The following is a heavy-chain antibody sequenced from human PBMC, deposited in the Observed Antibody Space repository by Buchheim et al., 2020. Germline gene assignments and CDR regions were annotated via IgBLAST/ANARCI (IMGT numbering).Heavy chain of an antibody. V-gene: IGHV1-8*01. CDR3: ARDIVVVPAAMEIFDYYYYGMDV. D-gene: IGHD2-2*01. J-gene: IGHJ6*02. CDR2: MNPNSGNT. CDR1: GYTFTSYD. Sequence: QVQLVQSGAEVKKPGASVKVSCKASGYTFTSYDINWVRQATGQGLEWMGWMNPNSGNTGYAQKFQGRVTMTRNTSISTAYMELSSLRYEYTAVYYCARDIVVVPAAMEIFDYYYYGMDVWGQGTT.